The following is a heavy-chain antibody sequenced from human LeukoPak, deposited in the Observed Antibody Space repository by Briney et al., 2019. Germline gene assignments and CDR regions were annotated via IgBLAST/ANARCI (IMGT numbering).Heavy chain of an antibody. D-gene: IGHD2-2*01. V-gene: IGHV1-46*01. J-gene: IGHJ5*02. Sequence: GAPVKVSCKASGYTFTSYYMHWVRQAPGQGLEWMGIINPSGGSTSYAQKFQGRVTMTRDTSTSTVYMELSSLRSEDTAVYYCARDAPATIGYCSSTSCLAGGPYFDPWGQGTLVTVSS. CDR3: ARDAPATIGYCSSTSCLAGGPYFDP. CDR2: INPSGGST. CDR1: GYTFTSYY.